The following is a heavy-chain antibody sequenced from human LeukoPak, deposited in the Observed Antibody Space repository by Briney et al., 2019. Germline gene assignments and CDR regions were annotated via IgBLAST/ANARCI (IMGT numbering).Heavy chain of an antibody. CDR1: GFTFNNFA. V-gene: IGHV3-23*01. CDR2: ISGSGGST. CDR3: ARDAWDYYYDSSGYYFDY. J-gene: IGHJ4*02. Sequence: GGSLRLSCAASGFTFNNFAMSWVRQAPGKGLEWVSAISGSGGSTYYADSVKGRFTISRDNSKNTLYLQMNSLRAEDTAVYYCARDAWDYYYDSSGYYFDYWGQGTLVTVSS. D-gene: IGHD3-22*01.